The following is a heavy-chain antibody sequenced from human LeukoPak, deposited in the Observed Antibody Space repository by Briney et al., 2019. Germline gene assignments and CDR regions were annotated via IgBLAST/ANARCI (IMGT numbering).Heavy chain of an antibody. Sequence: PGGSLSLSCAASGFTFTKYSMHWVRLAPGKGLEWVSSISSSSSYIYYADSVKGRFTISRDNAKNSLYLQMNSLRAEDTAVYYCATGVVVYDSFDYWGQGTLVTVSS. CDR3: ATGVVVYDSFDY. CDR1: GFTFTKYS. D-gene: IGHD2-8*02. J-gene: IGHJ4*02. V-gene: IGHV3-21*01. CDR2: ISSSSSYI.